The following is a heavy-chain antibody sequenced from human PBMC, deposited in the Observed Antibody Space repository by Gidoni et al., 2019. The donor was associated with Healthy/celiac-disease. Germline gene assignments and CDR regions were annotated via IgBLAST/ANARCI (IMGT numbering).Heavy chain of an antibody. V-gene: IGHV4-30-4*01. Sequence: QVQLQESGPGLVKPSQTLSLTCTVSGGSIRRGDYYWSWIRQPPGKGLEWIGYIYYSGSTYYNPSLKSRVTISVDTSKNQFSLKLSSVTAADTAVYYCARDRPVGDYSEGEYYYYGMDVWGQGTTVTVSS. D-gene: IGHD4-4*01. J-gene: IGHJ6*02. CDR3: ARDRPVGDYSEGEYYYYGMDV. CDR2: IYYSGST. CDR1: GGSIRRGDYY.